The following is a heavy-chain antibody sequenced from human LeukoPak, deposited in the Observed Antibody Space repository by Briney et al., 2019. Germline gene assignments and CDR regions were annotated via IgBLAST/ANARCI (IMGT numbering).Heavy chain of an antibody. Sequence: GASVKVSCKASGYTFTGYYMHWVRQAPGQGLEWMGWINPNSGGTNYAQKFQGRVTMTRDTSISTAYMELSSLRSDDTAVYYCARWDSGGRYFDYWGQGTLVTVSS. J-gene: IGHJ4*02. D-gene: IGHD2-15*01. CDR2: INPNSGGT. CDR1: GYTFTGYY. CDR3: ARWDSGGRYFDY. V-gene: IGHV1-2*02.